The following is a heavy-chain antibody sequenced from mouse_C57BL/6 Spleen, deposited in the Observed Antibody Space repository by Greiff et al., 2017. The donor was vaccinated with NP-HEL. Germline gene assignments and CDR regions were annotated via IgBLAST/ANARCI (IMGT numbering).Heavy chain of an antibody. V-gene: IGHV1-18*01. CDR1: GYTFTDYN. CDR2: INPNNGGT. J-gene: IGHJ3*01. Sequence: VQLLQSGPELVKPGASVKIPCKASGYTFTDYNMDWVKQSHGKSLEWIGYINPNNGGTYYNQTFKGKATLTVDEYARTAFMELRSLTCVDTTVNYYARRGLGGNGFAYWGQGTLVTVSA. D-gene: IGHD3-3*01. CDR3: ARRGLGGNGFAY.